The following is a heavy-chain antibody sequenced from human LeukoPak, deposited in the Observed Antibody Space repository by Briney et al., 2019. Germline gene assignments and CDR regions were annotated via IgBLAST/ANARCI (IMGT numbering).Heavy chain of an antibody. J-gene: IGHJ4*02. CDR2: INPNSGGT. Sequence: ASVKVSCKASGYTFTGYYMRWVRQAPGQGLEWMGWINPNSGGTNYAQKFQGRVTMTRDTSISTAYMELSRLRSDDTAVYYCARDGSVDTAMVAFDYWGQGTLVTVSS. CDR3: ARDGSVDTAMVAFDY. V-gene: IGHV1-2*02. D-gene: IGHD5-18*01. CDR1: GYTFTGYY.